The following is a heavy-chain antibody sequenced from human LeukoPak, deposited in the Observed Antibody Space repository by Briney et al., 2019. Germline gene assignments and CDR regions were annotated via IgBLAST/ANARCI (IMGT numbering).Heavy chain of an antibody. CDR1: RFTFDDYA. Sequence: PGRSLRLSCAASRFTFDDYAMHWVRQAPGKGLEWVSGISWNSGSIGYADSVKGRFTISRDNAKNSLYLQMNSLRAEDMALYYCAKSHSSGWYEVGTAIDYWGQGTLVTVSS. CDR2: ISWNSGSI. J-gene: IGHJ4*02. V-gene: IGHV3-9*03. D-gene: IGHD6-19*01. CDR3: AKSHSSGWYEVGTAIDY.